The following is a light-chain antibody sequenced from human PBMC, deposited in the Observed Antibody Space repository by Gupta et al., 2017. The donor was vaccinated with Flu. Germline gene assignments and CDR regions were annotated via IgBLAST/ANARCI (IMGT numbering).Light chain of an antibody. V-gene: IGLV2-23*02. CDR3: CSYAGSSTLL. CDR1: SSDVGSYNL. CDR2: EVS. Sequence: SITISCTGTSSDVGSYNLVSWYQQHPGKAPKLMIYEVSKRPSGVSNRFSGSKSGNTASLTISGLQAEDEADYYCCSYAGSSTLLFGGGTKLTVL. J-gene: IGLJ2*01.